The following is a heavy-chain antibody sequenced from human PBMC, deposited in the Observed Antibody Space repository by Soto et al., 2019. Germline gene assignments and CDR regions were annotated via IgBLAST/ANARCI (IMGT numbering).Heavy chain of an antibody. V-gene: IGHV1-18*01. Sequence: ASVKVSCKASGYTFISYGISWVRQAPGQGLEWMGWISAYNGNTNYAQKLQGRVTMTTDTSTSTAYMELRSLRSDDTAVYYCARVLYYYDSSGYYDYWGQGTLVTVSS. CDR3: ARVLYYYDSSGYYDY. D-gene: IGHD3-22*01. CDR2: ISAYNGNT. J-gene: IGHJ4*02. CDR1: GYTFISYG.